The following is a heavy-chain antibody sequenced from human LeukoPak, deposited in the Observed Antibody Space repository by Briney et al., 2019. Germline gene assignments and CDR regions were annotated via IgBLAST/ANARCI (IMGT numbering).Heavy chain of an antibody. J-gene: IGHJ4*02. CDR1: GYTVTGYY. CDR2: INPNSGGT. Sequence: ASVKVSCKASGYTVTGYYMHWVRQAPGQGLEWMGWINPNSGGTNYAQKFQGRVTMTRDTSISTAYMELSRLRSDDTAVYYCARGEVVATIGGRFYYFDYWGQGPLVTVSS. CDR3: ARGEVVATIGGRFYYFDY. D-gene: IGHD5-12*01. V-gene: IGHV1-2*02.